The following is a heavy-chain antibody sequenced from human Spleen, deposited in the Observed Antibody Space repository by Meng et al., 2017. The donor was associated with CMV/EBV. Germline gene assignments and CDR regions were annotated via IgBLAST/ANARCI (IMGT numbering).Heavy chain of an antibody. CDR1: GYIFIAYS. CDR2: ITTHNAHT. J-gene: IGHJ4*02. D-gene: IGHD1-26*01. V-gene: IGHV1-18*01. CDR3: ARVGSGSYYRFDY. Sequence: ASGYIFIAYSISWVRQAPGQGLEWMGGITTHNAHTNYAQKFRGRVTMTRDTSISTAYMEMSSLRSDDTAVYYCARVGSGSYYRFDYWGQGTLVTVSS.